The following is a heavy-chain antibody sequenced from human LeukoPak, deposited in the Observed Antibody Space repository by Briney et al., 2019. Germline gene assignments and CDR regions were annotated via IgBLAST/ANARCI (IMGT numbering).Heavy chain of an antibody. CDR2: IYYTGST. Sequence: SETLSLTCTVSGASISSSDRYWGWIRQPPGKGLEWIGSIYYTGSTYYNPSLKSRVSISLDMSKTHFFLKLTSVTAADTAVYYCASVRFVDWIHVGYMDVWGKGTTVTASS. J-gene: IGHJ6*03. CDR1: GASISSSDRY. V-gene: IGHV4-39*07. CDR3: ASVRFVDWIHVGYMDV. D-gene: IGHD3/OR15-3a*01.